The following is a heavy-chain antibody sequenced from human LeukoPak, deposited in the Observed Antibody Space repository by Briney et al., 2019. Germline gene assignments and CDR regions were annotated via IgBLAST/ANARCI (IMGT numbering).Heavy chain of an antibody. CDR3: ARGTKKPRIAAAGRGVYYYYGMDV. CDR1: GGSISSYY. Sequence: PSETLSLTCTVSGGSISSYYWSWIRQPPGKGLEWIGYIYYSGSTNYNPSLKSRVTISVDTSKNQFSLKLSSVTAADTAVYYCARGTKKPRIAAAGRGVYYYYGMDVWGQGTTVTVSS. D-gene: IGHD6-13*01. V-gene: IGHV4-59*12. CDR2: IYYSGST. J-gene: IGHJ6*02.